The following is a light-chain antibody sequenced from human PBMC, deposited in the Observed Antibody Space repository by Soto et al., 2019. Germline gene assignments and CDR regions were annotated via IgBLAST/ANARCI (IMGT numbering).Light chain of an antibody. J-gene: IGKJ5*01. CDR1: QSITNNY. V-gene: IGKV3-20*01. CDR3: QQYGSSPIT. Sequence: EIVLTQSPGTLSLSPWERATLSCWASQSITNNYLAWYQQKPGRAHRLLIYGASSRATGIPDRFSGSGSGTEFNFTISSLQSEDFAVYYCQQYGSSPITFGQGTRLEIK. CDR2: GAS.